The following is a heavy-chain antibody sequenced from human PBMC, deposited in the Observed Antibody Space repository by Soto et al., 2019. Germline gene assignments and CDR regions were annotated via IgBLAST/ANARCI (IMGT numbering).Heavy chain of an antibody. V-gene: IGHV4-30-4*01. D-gene: IGHD3-10*01. CDR3: ARTYYYGSGSSDY. CDR2: IYYSGST. Sequence: PSETLSLTCTVSGGSISSGDYYWSWIRQPPGKGLEWIGYIYYSGSTYYNPSLKSRVTISVDTSKNQFSLKLSSVTAADTAVYYCARTYYYGSGSSDYWGQGTLVTVSS. CDR1: GGSISSGDYY. J-gene: IGHJ4*02.